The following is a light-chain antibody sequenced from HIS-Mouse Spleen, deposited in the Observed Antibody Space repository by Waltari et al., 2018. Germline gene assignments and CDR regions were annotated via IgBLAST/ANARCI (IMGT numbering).Light chain of an antibody. Sequence: LTQPASVSGSPGQSITISCTGTSSDVGGYNYVSWYQQHPGKAPKLMIYDVSNRTSVVSDRFPGSKSGNTASLTISGLQAEDEADYYCSSYTSSSTRVFGGGTKLTVL. V-gene: IGLV2-14*03. J-gene: IGLJ3*02. CDR2: DVS. CDR3: SSYTSSSTRV. CDR1: SSDVGGYNY.